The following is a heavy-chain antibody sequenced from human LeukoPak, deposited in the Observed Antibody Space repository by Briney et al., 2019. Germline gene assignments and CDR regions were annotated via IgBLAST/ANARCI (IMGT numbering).Heavy chain of an antibody. CDR1: GGSISSYY. CDR3: ARGGGSYPNWFDP. Sequence: SETLSLTCTVSGGSISSYYWSWIRQPPGKGLEWIGYIYYSGSTNYNPSLKSRVTISVDTSKNQFSLKLSSVTAADTAVYYCARGGGSYPNWFDPWGQGTLVTVSS. J-gene: IGHJ5*02. V-gene: IGHV4-59*01. CDR2: IYYSGST. D-gene: IGHD1-26*01.